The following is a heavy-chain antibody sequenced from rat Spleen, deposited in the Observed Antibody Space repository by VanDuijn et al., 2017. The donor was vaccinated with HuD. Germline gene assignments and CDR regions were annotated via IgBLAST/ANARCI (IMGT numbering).Heavy chain of an antibody. CDR2: ITETGDKS. J-gene: IGHJ2*01. V-gene: IGHV5-31*01. Sequence: EVQLVESGGGLVQPGRSLKVSCVASGFTFNDYWMTWIRQAPGNGLEWVASITETGDKSYYADSVKGRFTISRDNAKSTLYLQMDSLRSEDTATYYCARHGLGEDYWGQGVMVTVSS. D-gene: IGHD5-1*01. CDR1: GFTFNDYW. CDR3: ARHGLGEDY.